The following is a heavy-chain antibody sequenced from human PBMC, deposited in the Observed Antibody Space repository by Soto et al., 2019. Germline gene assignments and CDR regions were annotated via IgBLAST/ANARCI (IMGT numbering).Heavy chain of an antibody. CDR2: IDGRAVET. Sequence: EVQLLESGGGLVQPGGSLRLSCAASGFTFSGYAMAWVRQAPGKGLEWVSTIDGRAVETYYADSVKGRLTISRDNSNNTVHLQMNSLRADDTAVYYCAKIAGGGWGQGTLVTVSS. J-gene: IGHJ4*02. CDR3: AKIAGGG. CDR1: GFTFSGYA. D-gene: IGHD3-10*01. V-gene: IGHV3-23*01.